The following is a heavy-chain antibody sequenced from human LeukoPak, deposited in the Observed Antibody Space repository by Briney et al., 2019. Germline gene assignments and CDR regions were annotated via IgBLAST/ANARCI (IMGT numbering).Heavy chain of an antibody. CDR2: IIPIFGTA. J-gene: IGHJ6*03. CDR1: GYTFTSYY. CDR3: ARDFASGGYYYMDV. V-gene: IGHV1-69*05. Sequence: PWASVKVSCKASGYTFTSYYMHWVRQAPGQGLEWMGGIIPIFGTANYAQKFQGRVTITTDESTSTAYMELSSLRSEDTAVYYCARDFASGGYYYMDVWGKGTTVTVSS. D-gene: IGHD3-10*01.